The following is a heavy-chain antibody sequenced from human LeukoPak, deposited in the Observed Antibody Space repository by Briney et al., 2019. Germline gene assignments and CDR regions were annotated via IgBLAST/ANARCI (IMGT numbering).Heavy chain of an antibody. J-gene: IGHJ4*02. CDR1: GFTFSSYW. CDR3: AREGSSGYYFDY. Sequence: GGSLRLSCAASGFTFSSYWMNWVRQAPGKGLEWVAVISYDGSNKYYADSVKGRFTISRDNSKNTLYLQMNSLRAEDTAVYYCAREGSSGYYFDYWGQGTLVTVSS. D-gene: IGHD3-22*01. CDR2: ISYDGSNK. V-gene: IGHV3-30-3*01.